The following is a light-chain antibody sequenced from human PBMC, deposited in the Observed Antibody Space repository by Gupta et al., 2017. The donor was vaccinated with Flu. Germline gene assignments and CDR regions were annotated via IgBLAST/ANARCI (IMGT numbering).Light chain of an antibody. Sequence: TNSCTGSSTDVGTNSYFSCYQQHPGKAPTLTLNEVSKQPSCVTDRFSGSKSGDTAALTVSGRAEEDEADYYCHSYAGSDSWVFGGGTRLTVL. CDR2: EVS. V-gene: IGLV2-8*01. J-gene: IGLJ3*02. CDR3: HSYAGSDSWV. CDR1: STDVGTNSY.